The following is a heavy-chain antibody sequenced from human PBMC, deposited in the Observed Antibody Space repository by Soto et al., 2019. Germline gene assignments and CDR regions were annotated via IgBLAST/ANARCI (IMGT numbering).Heavy chain of an antibody. Sequence: EVQLVESGGGLVQPGGSLRLSCAASGFTFSSYSMNWVRQAPGKGLEWVSYISSSSRTIYCADSVKGRFTISRDNAKNSLYLQMNSLRADDAAVYYCAREWDGDGYTSGWFDPWGQGTLVTVSS. CDR3: AREWDGDGYTSGWFDP. D-gene: IGHD5-12*01. CDR1: GFTFSSYS. V-gene: IGHV3-48*01. CDR2: ISSSSRTI. J-gene: IGHJ5*02.